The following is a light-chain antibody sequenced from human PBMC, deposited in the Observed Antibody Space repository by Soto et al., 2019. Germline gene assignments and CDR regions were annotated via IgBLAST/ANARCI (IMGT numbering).Light chain of an antibody. CDR3: QQTYSSTLT. Sequence: DIQMTQSPSTLSASVGDRVTITCRASQSISSWLAWYQQKTGKAPKLLIYKASSLESGVPSRLSGSGYGTDFTLTISSLKPEDFEAYYCQQTYSSTLTFGGGTKVDIK. CDR1: QSISSW. V-gene: IGKV1-5*03. J-gene: IGKJ4*01. CDR2: KAS.